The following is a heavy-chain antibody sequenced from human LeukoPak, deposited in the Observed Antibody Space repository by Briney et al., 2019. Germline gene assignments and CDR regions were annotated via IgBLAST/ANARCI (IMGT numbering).Heavy chain of an antibody. CDR3: ARQTGSGLFILP. CDR2: ISSSSSTI. J-gene: IGHJ4*02. D-gene: IGHD3/OR15-3a*01. CDR1: GFTFSSFS. Sequence: PGGSLRLSCAASGFTFSSFSMNWVRQAPGKGLQWLSYISSSSSTIYYADSVKGRFTISRDNAKNSLYLQMNSLRAEDTAVYYCARQTGSGLFILPGGQGTLVTVSS. V-gene: IGHV3-48*01.